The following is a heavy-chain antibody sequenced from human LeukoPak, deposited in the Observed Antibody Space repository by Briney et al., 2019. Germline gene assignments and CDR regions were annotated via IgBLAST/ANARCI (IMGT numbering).Heavy chain of an antibody. D-gene: IGHD1-26*01. Sequence: ASVKVSCKASGIFTGYYMHWVRQAPGQGLEWMGWINPNSGGTNYAQKFQGRVTMTRDTSISTAYMELSRLRSDDTAVYYCAVGSYYYYYMDVWGKGTTVTVSS. CDR2: INPNSGGT. J-gene: IGHJ6*03. CDR3: AVGSYYYYYMDV. V-gene: IGHV1-2*02. CDR1: GIFTGYY.